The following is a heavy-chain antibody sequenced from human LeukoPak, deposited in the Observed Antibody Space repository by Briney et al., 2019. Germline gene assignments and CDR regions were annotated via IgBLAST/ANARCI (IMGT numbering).Heavy chain of an antibody. Sequence: GGSLRLSCAASGFTFNSYGMHWVRQAPGKGLEWVAVISYDGSNKYYADFVKGRFTISRDNSKNTLSLQMNGLIPEDTAVYYCAKSVASDAHWGQGTLVTVSS. D-gene: IGHD5-12*01. CDR1: GFTFNSYG. V-gene: IGHV3-30*18. CDR2: ISYDGSNK. CDR3: AKSVASDAH. J-gene: IGHJ4*02.